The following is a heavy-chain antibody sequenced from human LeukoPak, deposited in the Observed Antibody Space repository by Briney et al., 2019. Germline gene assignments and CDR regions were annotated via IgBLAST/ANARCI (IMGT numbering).Heavy chain of an antibody. CDR2: INHSGST. CDR3: ARDQRSGYSGYDYYYYYYMDV. Sequence: SETLSLTCGVYGGSLSGYYWSWIRQPPEKGLEWIGEINHSGSTNYNPSLKSRVTISADTSKNQFSLKLTSVTAADTAVYYCARDQRSGYSGYDYYYYYYMDVWGKGTTVTVSS. J-gene: IGHJ6*03. D-gene: IGHD5-12*01. CDR1: GGSLSGYY. V-gene: IGHV4-34*01.